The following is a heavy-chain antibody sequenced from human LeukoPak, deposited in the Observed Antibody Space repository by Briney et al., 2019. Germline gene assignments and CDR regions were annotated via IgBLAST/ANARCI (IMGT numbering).Heavy chain of an antibody. Sequence: PGGSLRLSCAASGITFSSYAMSWVRQAPGKGLEWVSAISGRGGSTYYADSVKGRFTISRDNSKNTLYLQMNSQRVEDTAVYYCAKDLIEAGLLWGQGTLVTVSS. CDR1: GITFSSYA. CDR2: ISGRGGST. V-gene: IGHV3-23*01. D-gene: IGHD2-21*01. CDR3: AKDLIEAGLL. J-gene: IGHJ4*02.